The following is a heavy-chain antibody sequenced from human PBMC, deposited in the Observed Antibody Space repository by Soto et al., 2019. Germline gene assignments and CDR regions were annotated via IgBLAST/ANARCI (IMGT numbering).Heavy chain of an antibody. CDR2: IDPSDSYT. Sequence: GESLKISCKGSGYSFTSYWISWVRQMPEKGLEWMGRIDPSDSYTNYSPSFQGHVTISADKSISTAYLQWSSLKASDTAMYYCARLAIKEQLWTLYYYYYGMDVWGQGTTVTVS. J-gene: IGHJ6*02. CDR3: ARLAIKEQLWTLYYYYYGMDV. D-gene: IGHD5-18*01. CDR1: GYSFTSYW. V-gene: IGHV5-10-1*01.